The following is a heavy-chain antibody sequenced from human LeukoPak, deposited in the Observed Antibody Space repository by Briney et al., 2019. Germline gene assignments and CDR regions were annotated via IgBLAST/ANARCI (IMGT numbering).Heavy chain of an antibody. D-gene: IGHD3-22*01. J-gene: IGHJ3*02. CDR1: GFTFDDYG. Sequence: GGSLRLSCAASGFTFDDYGMSWVRQAPGKGLEWVSGINWNGGSTGYADSVKGRFTISRDNAKNSLYLQMNSLRAEDTALYYCARAVYYYDSSGYQGDAFDIWGQGTMGTVSS. CDR2: INWNGGST. V-gene: IGHV3-20*04. CDR3: ARAVYYYDSSGYQGDAFDI.